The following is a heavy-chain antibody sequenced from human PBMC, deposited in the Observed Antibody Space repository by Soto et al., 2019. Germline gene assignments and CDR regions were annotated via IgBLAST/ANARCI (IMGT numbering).Heavy chain of an antibody. V-gene: IGHV1-18*01. D-gene: IGHD1-26*01. CDR3: ARVVGALGPWFDP. CDR2: ISAYNGNT. J-gene: IGHJ5*02. CDR1: GYNFNSYT. Sequence: QVQLVQSGAEVKKPGAAVKVSCKASGYNFNSYTISWVRQAPGQGLEWMGRISAYNGNTNYAQKLQGRVTMTTDTSTSTAYMELRSLRSDDTAVYHCARVVGALGPWFDPWGQGTLVTVSS.